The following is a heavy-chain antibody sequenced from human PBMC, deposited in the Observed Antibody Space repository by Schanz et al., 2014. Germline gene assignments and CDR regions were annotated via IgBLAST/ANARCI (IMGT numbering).Heavy chain of an antibody. V-gene: IGHV4-4*07. CDR1: GASIRSHY. D-gene: IGHD1-26*01. CDR2: IYSSGST. J-gene: IGHJ3*02. Sequence: QVQLQESGPGLVKPSETLSLTCTVSGASIRSHYWSWIRQPAGKGLEWIGHIYSSGSTNYNPSLRGRITMSVDTSKNQFSLKLSSVTAADTAVYYCATGVGSYALNAFDIWGQGTMVTVSS. CDR3: ATGVGSYALNAFDI.